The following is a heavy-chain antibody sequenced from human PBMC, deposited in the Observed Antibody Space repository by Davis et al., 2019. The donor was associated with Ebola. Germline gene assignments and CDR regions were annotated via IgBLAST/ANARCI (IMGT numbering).Heavy chain of an antibody. J-gene: IGHJ6*02. V-gene: IGHV4-59*01. CDR3: ARGKYYYGMDV. Sequence: GSLRLSCTVSGGSISSYYWSWIRQPPWKGLEWLGYIYYSGSTNYNPSLKSRVTISVDTSKNQFSLKLSSVTAADTAVYYCARGKYYYGMDVWGQGTTVTVSS. CDR2: IYYSGST. CDR1: GGSISSYY.